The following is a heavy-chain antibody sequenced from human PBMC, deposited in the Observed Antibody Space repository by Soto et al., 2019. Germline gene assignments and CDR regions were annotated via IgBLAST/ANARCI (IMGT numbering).Heavy chain of an antibody. CDR3: ARDPYYYDSSGPLFGPAFDP. Sequence: GASVKVSCKASGYTFTNYAMHWVRQAPGQRLEWMGWINAGNGDTKYSQKFQGRVTITRDTSATTAYMELSSLGSEDTAVYYCARDPYYYDSSGPLFGPAFDPWGQGTLVTVSS. V-gene: IGHV1-3*01. D-gene: IGHD3-22*01. CDR1: GYTFTNYA. J-gene: IGHJ5*02. CDR2: INAGNGDT.